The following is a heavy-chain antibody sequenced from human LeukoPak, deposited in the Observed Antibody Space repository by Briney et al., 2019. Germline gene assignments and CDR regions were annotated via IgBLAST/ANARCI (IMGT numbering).Heavy chain of an antibody. V-gene: IGHV3-7*04. CDR3: ARVQTGTTNWFDP. CDR2: INRDGRGK. D-gene: IGHD1-1*01. J-gene: IGHJ5*02. Sequence: PGESLRLSCAASGFTLSTYWMSWVRQAPGKGLEWVANINRDGRGKYYVDSVRGRFTISRDNAKNSLYLQMNSLRAEDTAVYYCARVQTGTTNWFDPWGQGTLVTVSS. CDR1: GFTLSTYW.